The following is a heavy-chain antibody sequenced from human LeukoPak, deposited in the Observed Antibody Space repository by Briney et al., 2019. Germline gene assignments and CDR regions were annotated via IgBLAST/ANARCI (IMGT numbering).Heavy chain of an antibody. V-gene: IGHV3-23*01. CDR3: ARGDGYNYFIH. CDR1: GFTFSSYA. J-gene: IGHJ4*02. CDR2: ISGSGDNT. Sequence: QPGGSLRLSCAASGFTFSSYAMSWVRQAPGKGLEWVSVISGSGDNTYYADSVRGRFTISRDNSKNTVYVQMNSLRVEDMAVYYCARGDGYNYFIHWGQGTLVTVSS. D-gene: IGHD5-24*01.